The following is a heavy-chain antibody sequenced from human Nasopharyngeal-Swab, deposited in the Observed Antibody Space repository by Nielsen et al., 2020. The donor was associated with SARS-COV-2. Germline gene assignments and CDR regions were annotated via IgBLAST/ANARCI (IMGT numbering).Heavy chain of an antibody. Sequence: GESLKISCVASGLTFSRHFWSWLRQTPAKGLEWVSSITISGDNIYYAESVEGRFTISRDISRNTLYLHLSRLRVEDTAIYYCATRPANGDFFVFDYWGQGTLVTVSS. V-gene: IGHV3-23*01. CDR3: ATRPANGDFFVFDY. J-gene: IGHJ4*02. CDR1: GLTFSRHF. CDR2: ITISGDNI. D-gene: IGHD2-8*01.